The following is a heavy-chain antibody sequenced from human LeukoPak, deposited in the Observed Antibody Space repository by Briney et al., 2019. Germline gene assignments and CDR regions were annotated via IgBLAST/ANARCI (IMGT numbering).Heavy chain of an antibody. D-gene: IGHD3-3*01. CDR1: GFTFSSYA. CDR2: ISGSGGST. CDR3: AKDKPEYDFWSGYVAFDI. Sequence: GGPLRLSCAASGFTFSSYAMSWVRQAPGKGLEGVSAISGSGGSTYYADSVKGRFTISRDNSKNTLYLQINSLRAEDTAVYYCAKDKPEYDFWSGYVAFDIWGQGTMVTVSS. J-gene: IGHJ3*02. V-gene: IGHV3-23*01.